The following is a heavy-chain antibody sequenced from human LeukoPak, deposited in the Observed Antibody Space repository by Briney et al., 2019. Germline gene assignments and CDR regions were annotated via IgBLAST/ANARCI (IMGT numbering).Heavy chain of an antibody. CDR2: MNPNSGNT. J-gene: IGHJ4*02. V-gene: IGHV1-8*01. D-gene: IGHD2-2*01. CDR1: GYTFTSYD. CDR3: ARSIGRYQLLPFDY. Sequence: GASVTVSCKASGYTFTSYDINWVRQATGQGLEWMGWMNPNSGNTGYAQKFQGRVTMTRNTSISTAYMELSSLRSEDTAVYYCARSIGRYQLLPFDYWGQGTLVTVSS.